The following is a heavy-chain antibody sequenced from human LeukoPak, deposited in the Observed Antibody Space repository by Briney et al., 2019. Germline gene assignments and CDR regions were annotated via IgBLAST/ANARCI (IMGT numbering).Heavy chain of an antibody. CDR2: IIVGSGKT. Sequence: ASVKVSCKASGYTFTSYDINWVRQARGQRLEWIGWIIVGSGKTHYAQNIQERVTITRDMSTNTAYMELSSLRPEDTAVYYCAAELYSGTYGRCCSFAFWGQGTLVTVSS. CDR3: AAELYSGTYGRCCSFAF. J-gene: IGHJ4*02. CDR1: GYTFTSYD. V-gene: IGHV1-58*02. D-gene: IGHD1-26*01.